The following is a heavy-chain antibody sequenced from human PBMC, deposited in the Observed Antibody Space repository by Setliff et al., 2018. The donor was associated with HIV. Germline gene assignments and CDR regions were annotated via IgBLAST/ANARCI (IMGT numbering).Heavy chain of an antibody. CDR3: ARDRGGAAAGGYYYMDV. J-gene: IGHJ6*03. CDR1: GGSISSGGYY. CDR2: IYTSGST. Sequence: KPSETLSLTCNVSGGSISSGGYYWSWIRQPAGKGLEWIGHIYTSGSTNYNPSLKSRVTISIDTSKNQFSLKLSSVTAADTAVYYCARDRGGAAAGGYYYMDVWGKGTTVTVSS. D-gene: IGHD6-13*01. V-gene: IGHV4-61*09.